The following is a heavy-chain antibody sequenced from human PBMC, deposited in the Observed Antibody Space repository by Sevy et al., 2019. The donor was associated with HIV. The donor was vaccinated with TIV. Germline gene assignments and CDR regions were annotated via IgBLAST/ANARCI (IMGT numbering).Heavy chain of an antibody. CDR2: IIPIFGTP. V-gene: IGHV1-69*13. Sequence: ASVKVSCKASGGTFSNYGFHWVRQAPGQGLEGMGGIIPIFGTPNYAQQFQGRVTITADESTSTAYMKLSSLTSDYTAVYYCATSGTTGTTSHFDSWGQGTLVTVSS. CDR3: ATSGTTGTTSHFDS. D-gene: IGHD1-1*01. J-gene: IGHJ4*02. CDR1: GGTFSNYG.